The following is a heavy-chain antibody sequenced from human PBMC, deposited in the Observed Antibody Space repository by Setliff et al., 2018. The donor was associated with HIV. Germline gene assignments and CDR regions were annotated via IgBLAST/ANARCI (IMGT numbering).Heavy chain of an antibody. J-gene: IGHJ4*02. Sequence: ASVKVSCKASGYTFTDYFMNWMRQAPGQRLEWMGWINAGNGNTKYSQKLQGRVTITRDTSASTAYMQLSSLRSEDTAMYYCARDTGSGSFYVYWGQGTQVTVSS. CDR2: INAGNGNT. V-gene: IGHV1-3*01. CDR1: GYTFTDYF. CDR3: ARDTGSGSFYVY. D-gene: IGHD3-10*01.